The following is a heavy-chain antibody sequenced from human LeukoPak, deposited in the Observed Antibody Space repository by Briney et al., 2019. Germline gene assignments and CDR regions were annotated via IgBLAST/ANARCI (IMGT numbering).Heavy chain of an antibody. CDR3: AREESSTSAHGGLYYYYYMDV. Sequence: PGGSLRLSCAVSGFNFSDYYMSWIRQAPGKGLEWVSYISSSGSTIYYADSVKGRFTISRDNAKNSLYLQMNSLRAEDTAVYYCAREESSTSAHGGLYYYYYMDVWGKGTTVTVSS. D-gene: IGHD2-2*01. J-gene: IGHJ6*03. CDR1: GFNFSDYY. CDR2: ISSSGSTI. V-gene: IGHV3-11*04.